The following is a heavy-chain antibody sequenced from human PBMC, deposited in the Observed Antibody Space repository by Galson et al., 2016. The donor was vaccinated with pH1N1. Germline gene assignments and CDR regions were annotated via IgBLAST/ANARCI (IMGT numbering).Heavy chain of an antibody. CDR2: IKQDGSEK. CDR1: GFTFSSYW. D-gene: IGHD6-13*01. CDR3: VRAIGAAGSY. Sequence: SLRLSCAASGFTFSSYWMTWVRQAPGKGLEWVANIKQDGSEKYYVDSVKGRFTISRYNAKNPVYLQMNSLRAEDTAVYYCVRAIGAAGSYWGQGTLVTVSS. J-gene: IGHJ4*02. V-gene: IGHV3-7*01.